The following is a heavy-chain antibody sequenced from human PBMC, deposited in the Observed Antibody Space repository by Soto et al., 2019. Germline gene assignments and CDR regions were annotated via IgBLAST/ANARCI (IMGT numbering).Heavy chain of an antibody. CDR1: GGTFSSYA. Sequence: ASVKVSCKASGGTFSSYAISWVRQAPGQGLEWMGGIIPIFGTANYAQKFQGRVTITADKSTSTAYMELSSLRSEDTAVYYCARYKNYYDSSGYYMDYYGMDVWGQGTTVTVSS. V-gene: IGHV1-69*06. D-gene: IGHD3-22*01. CDR3: ARYKNYYDSSGYYMDYYGMDV. CDR2: IIPIFGTA. J-gene: IGHJ6*02.